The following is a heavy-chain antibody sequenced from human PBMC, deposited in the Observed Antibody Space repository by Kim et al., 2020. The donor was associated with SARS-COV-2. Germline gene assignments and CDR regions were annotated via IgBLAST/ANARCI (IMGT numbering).Heavy chain of an antibody. CDR2: IWDDGSSK. D-gene: IGHD3-10*01. Sequence: GGSLRLSCAASGFTFSSYAMHWVRQAPGKGLEWVAVIWDDGSSKYYADSVKGRFTISRDNSKNTLYLQMNSLRAEDTAVYYCAKDPVPYYYGLDVWVQGT. CDR3: AKDPVPYYYGLDV. V-gene: IGHV3-33*06. CDR1: GFTFSSYA. J-gene: IGHJ6*02.